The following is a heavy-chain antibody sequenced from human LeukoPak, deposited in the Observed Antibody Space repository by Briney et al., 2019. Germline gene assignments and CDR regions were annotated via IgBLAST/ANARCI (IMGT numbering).Heavy chain of an antibody. CDR2: ISAYNGNT. Sequence: ASVKVSCKASGYTFTSYGISWVGQARGQGLEWMGWISAYNGNTNYAQKLQGRVTMTTDTSTSTAYMELRSLRSDDTAVYYCARGDSGVVVTTYYYYYGMDVWGQGTTVTVSS. CDR1: GYTFTSYG. V-gene: IGHV1-18*01. CDR3: ARGDSGVVVTTYYYYYGMDV. D-gene: IGHD2-21*02. J-gene: IGHJ6*02.